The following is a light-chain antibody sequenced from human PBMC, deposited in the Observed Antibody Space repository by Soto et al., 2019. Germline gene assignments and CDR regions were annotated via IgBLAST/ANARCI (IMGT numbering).Light chain of an antibody. Sequence: EVVLTQSPGTLSLSPGERATLSCRASQSVSSNYLAWYQQKPGRAPRLLIFGAFFRATGIPDRFSGSASGTDFTLTISWLEPEDFGVYYCQQYDTAPLTFGGGTRVEI. CDR2: GAF. CDR3: QQYDTAPLT. J-gene: IGKJ4*01. V-gene: IGKV3-20*01. CDR1: QSVSSNY.